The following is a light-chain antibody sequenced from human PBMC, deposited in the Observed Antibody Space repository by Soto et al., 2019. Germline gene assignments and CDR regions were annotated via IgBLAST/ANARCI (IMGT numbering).Light chain of an antibody. J-gene: IGKJ4*01. CDR1: QSVSNTY. CDR3: PQYRISPPAVT. CDR2: AAS. Sequence: IVLTQSPGTLSLSPGERATLSCRASQSVSNTYLAWYQQKPGQTPRLLIYAASSRATGIPDRFSGSGSGKDFTLTINRLEPEDFAVYYCPQYRISPPAVTFGGGTKVEIK. V-gene: IGKV3-20*01.